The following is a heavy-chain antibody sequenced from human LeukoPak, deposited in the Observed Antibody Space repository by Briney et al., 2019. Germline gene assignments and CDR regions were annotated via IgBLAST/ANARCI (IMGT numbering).Heavy chain of an antibody. CDR1: GGSVTSSTFS. CDR3: ARRGTASSGSYYFDH. Sequence: PSETLSLTCTVSGGSVTSSTFSWAWIRQPPGKGLEWIANIYTSGNTYYNPSLKSRVTMSVDTSKNQCSLKLSSVTAADTAVYYCARRGTASSGSYYFDHWGQGTLVTVSS. CDR2: IYTSGNT. V-gene: IGHV4-39*01. J-gene: IGHJ4*02. D-gene: IGHD6-19*01.